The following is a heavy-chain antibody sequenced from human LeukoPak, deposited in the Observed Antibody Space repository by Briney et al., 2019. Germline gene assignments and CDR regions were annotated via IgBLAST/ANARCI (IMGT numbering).Heavy chain of an antibody. D-gene: IGHD1-26*01. V-gene: IGHV1-2*02. Sequence: GASVKVSCKASGYTFTGYYMHWVRQAPGQGLEWMGWINPNSGGTNYAQKLQGRVTMTTDTSTSTAYMELRSLRSDDTALYFCARGGRWELPRPYAFDIWGQGTMVTVSS. CDR2: INPNSGGT. CDR3: ARGGRWELPRPYAFDI. CDR1: GYTFTGYY. J-gene: IGHJ3*02.